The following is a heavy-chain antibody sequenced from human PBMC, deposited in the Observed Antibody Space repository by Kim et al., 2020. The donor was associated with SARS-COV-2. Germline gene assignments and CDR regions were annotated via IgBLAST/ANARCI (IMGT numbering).Heavy chain of an antibody. D-gene: IGHD6-13*01. V-gene: IGHV4-39*01. CDR3: ARLPAADHDY. CDR2: IYYSGST. CDR1: GGSISSSSYY. J-gene: IGHJ4*02. Sequence: SETLSLTCTVSGGSISSSSYYWGWIRQPPGKGLEWIGSIYYSGSTYYNPSLKSRVTISVDTSKNQFSLKLSSVTAADTAVYYCARLPAADHDYWGQGTL.